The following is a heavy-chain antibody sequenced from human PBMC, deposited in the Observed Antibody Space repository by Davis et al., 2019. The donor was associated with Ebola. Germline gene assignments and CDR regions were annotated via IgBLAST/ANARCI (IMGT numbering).Heavy chain of an antibody. Sequence: ASVKVSCKATGYTFTGYYMHWVRQAPGQGLEWMGWINPNSGGTNYAQKFQGRVTMTRDTSISTAYMELSRLRSDDTAVYYCARPVGPGYYYYYGMDVWGQGTTVTVSS. CDR3: ARPVGPGYYYYYGMDV. CDR2: INPNSGGT. D-gene: IGHD4-23*01. V-gene: IGHV1-2*02. J-gene: IGHJ6*02. CDR1: GYTFTGYY.